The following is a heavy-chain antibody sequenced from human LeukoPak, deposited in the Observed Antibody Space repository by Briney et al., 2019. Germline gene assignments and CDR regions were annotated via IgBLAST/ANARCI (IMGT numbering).Heavy chain of an antibody. J-gene: IGHJ4*02. Sequence: SETLSLTCTVSGGSISSSSYYWGWIRQPPGKGLEWIGSIYYSGSTYYNPSLKSRVTISVDTSKNQFSLKLSSVTAADTAVYYCARLAVADLAADYWGQGTLVTVSS. CDR1: GGSISSSSYY. D-gene: IGHD6-19*01. V-gene: IGHV4-39*01. CDR2: IYYSGST. CDR3: ARLAVADLAADY.